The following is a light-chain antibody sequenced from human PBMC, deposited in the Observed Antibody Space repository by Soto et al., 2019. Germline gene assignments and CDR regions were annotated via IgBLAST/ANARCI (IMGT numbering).Light chain of an antibody. V-gene: IGKV3-15*01. CDR3: QQYNNWPPLT. CDR1: QSVSSN. CDR2: GAS. J-gene: IGKJ4*02. Sequence: EIVLTQSPATLSVSPGERATLSCRASQSVSSNLAWYQQKPGQAPRLLIYGASTRATGIPARFSGSGSGTEVTLTISSLQSEDFAVYYCQQYNNWPPLTFGGGTKGES.